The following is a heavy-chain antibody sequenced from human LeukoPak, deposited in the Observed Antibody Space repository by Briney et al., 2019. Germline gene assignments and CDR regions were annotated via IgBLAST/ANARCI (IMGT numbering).Heavy chain of an antibody. CDR1: GFTFSSYG. V-gene: IGHV3-33*01. J-gene: IGHJ4*02. CDR2: IWYDGSKK. D-gene: IGHD3-22*01. CDR3: ARDTYDSSGYSYGIY. Sequence: GGSLRLSCAASGFTFSSYGMHWVRQAPGKGLEWVADIWYDGSKKYYADSVKGRFTISRDNSKDTLYLQMNSLRAEDTAVYYCARDTYDSSGYSYGIYWGQGTLVTVSS.